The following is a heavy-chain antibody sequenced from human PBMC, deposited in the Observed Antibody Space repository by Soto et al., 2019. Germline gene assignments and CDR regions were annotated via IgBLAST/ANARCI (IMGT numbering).Heavy chain of an antibody. V-gene: IGHV4-30-2*01. CDR2: IYNSGNT. Sequence: SETLSLTCTVSGGSISSGFYSWSCIRQPPGQGLEWIGYIYNSGNTYYNPSLMSRVTISVDRSQNHFSLKLTSVTAADTAVYYCARGSDGVWNWFDPWGQGTQVTVSS. CDR3: ARGSDGVWNWFDP. CDR1: GGSISSGFYS. J-gene: IGHJ5*02. D-gene: IGHD2-21*02.